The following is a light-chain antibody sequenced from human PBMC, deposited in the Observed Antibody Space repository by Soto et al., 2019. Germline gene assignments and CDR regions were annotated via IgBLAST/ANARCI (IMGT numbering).Light chain of an antibody. CDR3: QQYSSYPYA. CDR1: QSISGW. V-gene: IGKV1-5*01. J-gene: IGKJ2*01. Sequence: DIQMTQSPSTLSSSVGDTVSITCRASQSISGWMALYQQKPGKVPQILIFDASSLERGVPSRFSGSGSGTIFTLTISGMQPGDFATYYCQQYSSYPYACGQGPKREIK. CDR2: DAS.